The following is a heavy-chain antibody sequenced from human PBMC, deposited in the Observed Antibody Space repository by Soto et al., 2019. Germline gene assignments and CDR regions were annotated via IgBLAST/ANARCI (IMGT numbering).Heavy chain of an antibody. V-gene: IGHV3-9*01. D-gene: IGHD6-6*01. J-gene: IGHJ6*02. CDR2: ISWNSGSI. CDR3: AKAPTAARRQPYYYYGMDV. Sequence: EVQLVESGGGLVQPGRSLRLSCAASGFTFDDYAMHWVRQAPGKGLEWVSGISWNSGSIGYADSVKGRFTISRDNAKNSLYLHMNSLRAEDTALYYCAKAPTAARRQPYYYYGMDVWGQGTTVTVSS. CDR1: GFTFDDYA.